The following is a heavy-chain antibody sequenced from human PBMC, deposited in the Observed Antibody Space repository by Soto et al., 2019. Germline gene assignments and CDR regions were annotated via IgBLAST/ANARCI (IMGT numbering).Heavy chain of an antibody. Sequence: PSETLSLTCAVSGGSISSSNWWSWVRQPPGKGLEWIGEIYHSGSTNYNPSLKSRVTISVDKSKNQFSLKLSSVTAADTAVYYCARVDSSGWTANYYYYYGMDVWGQGTTVT. CDR2: IYHSGST. J-gene: IGHJ6*02. CDR3: ARVDSSGWTANYYYYYGMDV. D-gene: IGHD6-19*01. V-gene: IGHV4-4*02. CDR1: GGSISSSNW.